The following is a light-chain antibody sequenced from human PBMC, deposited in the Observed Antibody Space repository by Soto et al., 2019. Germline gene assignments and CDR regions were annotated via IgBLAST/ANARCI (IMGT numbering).Light chain of an antibody. CDR2: DAS. Sequence: DIQITHSPSTLSASVVDRVTITCLASQTITTWMAWYQQKPGKAPKLLVYDASTLQSGVATRFSGSGSGTEFTLIISGLQPEDSATYYCQQYTNTNNPWMFGQGTKVDIK. CDR3: QQYTNTNNPWM. V-gene: IGKV1-5*01. J-gene: IGKJ1*01. CDR1: QTITTW.